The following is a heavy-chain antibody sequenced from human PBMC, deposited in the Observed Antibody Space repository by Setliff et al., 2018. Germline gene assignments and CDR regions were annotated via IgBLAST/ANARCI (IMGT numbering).Heavy chain of an antibody. J-gene: IGHJ5*02. CDR3: AGDYYDSSGYQNWFDP. Sequence: SETLSLTCAVSGGSISSSNWWSWVRQPPGKGLEWIGEIYLSGSTNYNPSLKSRVTISVDKSKNQFSLKLSSVTAADTAVYYCAGDYYDSSGYQNWFDPWGQGTLVTVSS. CDR2: IYLSGST. V-gene: IGHV4-4*02. D-gene: IGHD3-22*01. CDR1: GGSISSSNW.